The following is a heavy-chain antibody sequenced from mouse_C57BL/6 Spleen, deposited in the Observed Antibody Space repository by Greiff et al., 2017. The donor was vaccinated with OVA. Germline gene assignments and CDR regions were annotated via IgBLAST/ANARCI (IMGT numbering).Heavy chain of an antibody. V-gene: IGHV1-55*01. CDR3: AREGSPYCDAMDY. Sequence: QVQLQQPGAELVKPGASVKMSCKASGYTFTSYWITWVKQRPGQGLEWIGDIYPGSGSTNYNEKFKGKATLTVDTSSSTAYMQLSSLTSEDSAVYYCAREGSPYCDAMDYWGQGTSVTVSS. J-gene: IGHJ4*01. CDR1: GYTFTSYW. D-gene: IGHD1-1*02. CDR2: IYPGSGST.